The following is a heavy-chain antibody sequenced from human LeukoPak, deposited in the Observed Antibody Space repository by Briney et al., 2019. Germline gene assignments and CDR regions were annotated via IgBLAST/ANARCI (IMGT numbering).Heavy chain of an antibody. V-gene: IGHV4-59*01. CDR3: ARVAASSSAYYYYGTDV. CDR1: GGSISTYY. D-gene: IGHD6-6*01. J-gene: IGHJ6*02. Sequence: SETLSLTCFVSGGSISTYYYNWIRQPPGKGLEWIGYISYSGNTNYNPSLKSRVTIAVDTSKNQFSLKLSSVTAADTAVYYCARVAASSSAYYYYGTDVWGQGTTVTVSS. CDR2: ISYSGNT.